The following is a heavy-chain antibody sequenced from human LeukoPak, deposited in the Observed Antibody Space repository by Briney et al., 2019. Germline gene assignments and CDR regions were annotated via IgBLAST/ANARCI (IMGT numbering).Heavy chain of an antibody. CDR3: ARRRGDGYNSPFDY. V-gene: IGHV5-51*01. CDR2: IYPADSDT. J-gene: IGHJ4*02. Sequence: GEPLKISCKGSGYSFDHYWIGWVRQMPGKALEWMGNIYPADSDTRYSPSFQGQVTISVDKSISTAYLQWSSLKASDTAMYYCARRRGDGYNSPFDYWGQGTLVTVSS. D-gene: IGHD5-24*01. CDR1: GYSFDHYW.